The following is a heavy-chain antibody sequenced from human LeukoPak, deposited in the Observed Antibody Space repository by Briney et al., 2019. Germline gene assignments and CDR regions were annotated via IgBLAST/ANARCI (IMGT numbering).Heavy chain of an antibody. J-gene: IGHJ4*02. CDR3: ARMSGPRLPGY. V-gene: IGHV3-7*01. CDR2: INQDGSQK. CDR1: GFTFGSCW. Sequence: GGSLRLSCAASGFTFGSCWMNWVRQTPGKGLEWVANINQDGSQKFYVDSVKGRFTISRDNANNSLYLQMNSLRAEDTAVYYCARMSGPRLPGYWGQGALVTVSS. D-gene: IGHD3-3*01.